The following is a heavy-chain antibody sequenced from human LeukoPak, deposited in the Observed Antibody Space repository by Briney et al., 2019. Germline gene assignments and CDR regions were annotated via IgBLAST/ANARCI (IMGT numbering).Heavy chain of an antibody. CDR3: ARVGRACSSTSCYDSYYYGMDV. D-gene: IGHD2-2*01. J-gene: IGHJ6*02. CDR2: IIPIFGTA. V-gene: IGHV1-69*01. Sequence: SVKVSCMASGGTFSSYAISWVRQAPGQGLEWMGGIIPIFGTANYAQKFQGRVTITADESTSTAYMELSSLRSEDTAVYYCARVGRACSSTSCYDSYYYGMDVWGQGTTVTVSS. CDR1: GGTFSSYA.